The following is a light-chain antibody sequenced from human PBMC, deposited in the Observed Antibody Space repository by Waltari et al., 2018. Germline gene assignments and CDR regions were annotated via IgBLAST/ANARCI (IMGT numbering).Light chain of an antibody. CDR2: SNN. J-gene: IGLJ3*02. CDR1: MSNSASTS. V-gene: IGLV1-47*02. Sequence: QSVLTQPPSACVTPGQRVTISCSGSMSNSASTSVYWYQRAPGTAPKLLIYSNNQRPSGVPDRFSGSKSGTSASLAISGLRSEDEADYYCAAWDDSLSGRVFGGGTKVTVL. CDR3: AAWDDSLSGRV.